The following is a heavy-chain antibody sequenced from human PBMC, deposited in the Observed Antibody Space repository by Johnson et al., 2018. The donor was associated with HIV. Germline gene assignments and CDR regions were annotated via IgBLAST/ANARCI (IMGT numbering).Heavy chain of an antibody. D-gene: IGHD1-7*01. V-gene: IGHV3-30*04. J-gene: IGHJ3*01. CDR2: ISYDGSNK. CDR3: AREAETKQRELQANDAFDV. CDR1: GFTFSSYA. Sequence: QMLLVESGGGVVQPGRSLRLSCAASGFTFSSYAMHWVRQAPGKGLEWVAVISYDGSNKYYADSVKGRFTISRDNSKNTLYLQMNSLRAEDTAVYYCAREAETKQRELQANDAFDVWGEGTMVTV.